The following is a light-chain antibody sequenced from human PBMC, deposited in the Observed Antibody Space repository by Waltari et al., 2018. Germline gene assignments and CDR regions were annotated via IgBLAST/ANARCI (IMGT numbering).Light chain of an antibody. CDR2: EVS. CDR1: SSDVGGYNY. Sequence: QSALTQPPSASGSPGQSVTISCTGTSSDVGGYNYVYWYQQHPGKAPKLMIYEVSKRPSGVPDRFSGSKSGNTASLTGSGLQAEDEADYYCSSYAGTDNFEVFGGGTKLTVL. CDR3: SSYAGTDNFEV. V-gene: IGLV2-8*01. J-gene: IGLJ3*02.